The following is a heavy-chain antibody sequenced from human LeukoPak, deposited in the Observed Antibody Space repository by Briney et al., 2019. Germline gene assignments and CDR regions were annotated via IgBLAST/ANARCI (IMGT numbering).Heavy chain of an antibody. CDR2: ISGSGGST. D-gene: IGHD3-16*02. J-gene: IGHJ4*02. CDR1: GFTFSSYA. CDR3: ARTRIMITFGGVIALPYFDY. V-gene: IGHV3-23*01. Sequence: GGSLRLSCAASGFTFSSYAMSWVRQAPGKGLEWVSAISGSGGSTYYADSVKGRFTISRDNSKSTLYLQMNSLRAEDTAVYYCARTRIMITFGGVIALPYFDYWGQGTLVTVSS.